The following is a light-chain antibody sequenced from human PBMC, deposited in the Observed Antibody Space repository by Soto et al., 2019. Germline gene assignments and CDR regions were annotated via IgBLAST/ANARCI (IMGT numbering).Light chain of an antibody. CDR2: GAS. Sequence: EIVLTQSPGTLSLSPGERATLSCRASQSVSSNYLAWYRHKRGQAPRLLMYGASSRATGIPDRFSGSGSGTDFTLTITRLEPEDFAVYYCQQYGSSPRTFGQGTKVEIK. V-gene: IGKV3-20*01. CDR1: QSVSSNY. J-gene: IGKJ1*01. CDR3: QQYGSSPRT.